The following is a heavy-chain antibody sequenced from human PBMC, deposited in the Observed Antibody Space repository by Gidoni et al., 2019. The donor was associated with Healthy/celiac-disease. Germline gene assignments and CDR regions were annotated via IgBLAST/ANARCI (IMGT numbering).Heavy chain of an antibody. CDR3: ANYYYDSSGYYPGGY. J-gene: IGHJ4*02. CDR1: GFILSSYA. Sequence: EVQLLESGGGLVQPGGSLRLSCAASGFILSSYAMSWVRQAPGKGLEWVSAIDGSGGSTYYADSVKGRFTISRDNSKNTLYLQMNSLRAEDTAVYYCANYYYDSSGYYPGGYWGQGTLVTVSS. CDR2: IDGSGGST. D-gene: IGHD3-22*01. V-gene: IGHV3-23*01.